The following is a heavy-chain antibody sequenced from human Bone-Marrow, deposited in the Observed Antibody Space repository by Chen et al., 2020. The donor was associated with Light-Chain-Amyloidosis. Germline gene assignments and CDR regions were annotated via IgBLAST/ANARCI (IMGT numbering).Heavy chain of an antibody. Sequence: EVQLVQSGAEVKKPGATVKISCKVSGYTFPAYYIHWGQQAPGNGLEWMGIVDPQHGETNYAKKFQGTVTTTADTSNDTAYMALTGLRSEDTAVYYCATVGPTGEGGDYWGQGTPVTVSS. J-gene: IGHJ4*02. CDR3: ATVGPTGEGGDY. CDR1: GYTFPAYY. D-gene: IGHD1-26*01. V-gene: IGHV1-69-2*01. CDR2: VDPQHGET.